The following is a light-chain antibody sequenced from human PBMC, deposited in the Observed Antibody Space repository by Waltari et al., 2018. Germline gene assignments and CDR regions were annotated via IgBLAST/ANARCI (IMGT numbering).Light chain of an antibody. CDR3: SSYTSSSPYV. V-gene: IGLV2-14*03. CDR1: RSDVGGFIS. CDR2: DVS. Sequence: QSALTQPASVSVPPGQSITISRTGSRSDVGGFISVSWYQQYPGKAPKLMIYDVSNRPSGVSNRFSGSKSGNTASLTISGLQAEDEADYYCSSYTSSSPYVFGTGTKVTVL. J-gene: IGLJ1*01.